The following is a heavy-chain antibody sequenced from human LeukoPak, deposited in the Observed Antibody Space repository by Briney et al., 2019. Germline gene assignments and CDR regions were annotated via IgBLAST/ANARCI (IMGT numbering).Heavy chain of an antibody. D-gene: IGHD3-22*01. CDR3: ARGAVGYYDSSGYYYYYYYMDV. V-gene: IGHV1-2*02. J-gene: IGHJ6*03. Sequence: ASVKVSCKASGYTFTSYYMHWVRQAPGQGLEWMGWINPNSGGTNYAQKFQGRVTMTRDTSISTAYMELSRLRSDDTAVYYCARGAVGYYDSSGYYYYYYYMDVWGKGTTVTISS. CDR2: INPNSGGT. CDR1: GYTFTSYY.